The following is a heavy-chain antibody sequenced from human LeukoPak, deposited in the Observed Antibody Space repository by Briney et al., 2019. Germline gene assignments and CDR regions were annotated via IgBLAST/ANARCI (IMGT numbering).Heavy chain of an antibody. CDR2: IYYSGST. D-gene: IGHD3-3*01. CDR3: ARVWLRFLGTDGYMDV. Sequence: SETLSLTCTVSGGSISSYYWSWIRQPPGKGLEWIGYIYYSGSTNYNPSVKSRVTISVDTSKNQFSLKLSSVTAADTAVYYCARVWLRFLGTDGYMDVWGKGTTVTVSS. CDR1: GGSISSYY. J-gene: IGHJ6*03. V-gene: IGHV4-59*01.